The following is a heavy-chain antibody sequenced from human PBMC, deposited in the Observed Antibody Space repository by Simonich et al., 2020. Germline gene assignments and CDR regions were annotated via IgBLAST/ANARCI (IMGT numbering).Heavy chain of an antibody. J-gene: IGHJ4*02. D-gene: IGHD6-13*01. V-gene: IGHV3-73*02. CDR1: GFTFSGSA. CDR3: TRSLHPYSSSRDY. Sequence: EVQLVESGGGLVQPGGSLKLSCAASGFTFSGSAMHWVRQASGKGLGWVGRIRSKANSYATAYAASVKGRFTISRDDSKNTAYLQMNSLKTEDTAVYYCTRSLHPYSSSRDYWGQGTLVTVSS. CDR2: IRSKANSYAT.